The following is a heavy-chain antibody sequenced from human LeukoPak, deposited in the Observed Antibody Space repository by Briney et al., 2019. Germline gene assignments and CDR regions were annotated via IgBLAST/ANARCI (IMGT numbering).Heavy chain of an antibody. CDR3: ARADTYYYDSSGYYWFDY. D-gene: IGHD3-22*01. CDR1: GGTFSSYA. Sequence: GASVKVSCKASGGTFSSYAISWVRQAPGQGLEWMGGIIPIFGTANYAQKLQGRVTMTTDTSTSTAYMELRSLRSDDTAVYYCARADTYYYDSSGYYWFDYWGQGTLVTVSS. V-gene: IGHV1-69*05. J-gene: IGHJ4*02. CDR2: IIPIFGTA.